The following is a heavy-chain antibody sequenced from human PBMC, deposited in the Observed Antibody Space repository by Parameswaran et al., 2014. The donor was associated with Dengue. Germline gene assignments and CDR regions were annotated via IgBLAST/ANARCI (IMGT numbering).Heavy chain of an antibody. V-gene: IGHV3-23*01. CDR3: AKEVEGPIVVVPAAIIRIDY. Sequence: WIRQPQGRGWSGVSAISGSGGSTYYADSVKGRFTISRDNSKNTLYLQMNSLRAEDTAVYYRAKEVEGPIVVVPAAIIRIDYWGQGNPGHRLL. D-gene: IGHD2-2*01. CDR2: ISGSGGST. J-gene: IGHJ4*02.